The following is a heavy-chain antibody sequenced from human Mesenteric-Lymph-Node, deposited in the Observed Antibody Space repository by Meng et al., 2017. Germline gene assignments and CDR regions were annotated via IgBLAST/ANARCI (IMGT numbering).Heavy chain of an antibody. Sequence: QVQLEEAGPGLVKASGTLSPTRDVSGGASRNDQWWSWVRQAPGKGLEWIGEIYHSGRTNYNPSVKSRVRMSVDKSQNHFSLRLSSVTAADTAVYYCTTLYGDSISWGQGTLVTVSS. J-gene: IGHJ4*02. CDR1: GGASRNDQW. D-gene: IGHD4-17*01. CDR3: TTLYGDSIS. V-gene: IGHV4-4*02. CDR2: IYHSGRT.